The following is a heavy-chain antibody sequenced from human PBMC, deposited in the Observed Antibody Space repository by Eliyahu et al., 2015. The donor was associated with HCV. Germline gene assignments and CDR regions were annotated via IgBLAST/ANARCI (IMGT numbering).Heavy chain of an antibody. J-gene: IGHJ6*02. CDR1: GFTVSXNX. CDR3: ASPRWSRDSGYDPYYYYGMDV. CDR2: IYSGGST. V-gene: IGHV3-53*01. D-gene: IGHD5-12*01. Sequence: EVQLVESGGGLIQPGGSXRLXCAAXGFTVSXNXXSWVRQAPGKGLEWVSVIYSGGSTYYADSVKGRFTISRDNSKNTLYLQMNSLRAEDTAVYYCASPRWSRDSGYDPYYYYGMDVWGQGTTVTVSS.